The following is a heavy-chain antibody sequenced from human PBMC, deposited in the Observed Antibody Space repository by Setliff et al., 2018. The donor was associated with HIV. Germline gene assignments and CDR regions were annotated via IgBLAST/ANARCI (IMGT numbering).Heavy chain of an antibody. J-gene: IGHJ6*02. CDR3: ARGGRLQYFEWPSYAMDV. D-gene: IGHD3-9*01. Sequence: GGSLRLSCAASGFTFSSYSMNWVRQAPGKGLEWVASISSTGAHISTADSLKGRFTISRDNGRNSLYLQRSRLRAEDTALYYCARGGRLQYFEWPSYAMDVWGQGTTVTVSS. V-gene: IGHV3-21*06. CDR2: ISSTGAHI. CDR1: GFTFSSYS.